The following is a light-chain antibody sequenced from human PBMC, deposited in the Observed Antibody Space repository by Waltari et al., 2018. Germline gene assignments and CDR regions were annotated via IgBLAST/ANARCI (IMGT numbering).Light chain of an antibody. CDR1: QSVSRI. CDR3: QKYGTLPAT. Sequence: EIVLTQSPGTLSVSPGERVTLSCRASQSVSRILAWYQQKPGQAPRLLIYDASTRATGIPDRFSGSGSGTDFSLTISRLEPEDFAVYYCQKYGTLPATFGQGTKVEIK. J-gene: IGKJ1*01. CDR2: DAS. V-gene: IGKV3-20*01.